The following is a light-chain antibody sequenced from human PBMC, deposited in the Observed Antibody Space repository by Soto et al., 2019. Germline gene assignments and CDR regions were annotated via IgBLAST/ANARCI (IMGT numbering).Light chain of an antibody. CDR2: EGT. J-gene: IGLJ7*01. CDR1: SRDVGSYNL. V-gene: IGLV2-23*01. Sequence: QSALTQPASVSGSPGQSIAISCTGTSRDVGSYNLVSWYQQHPGKAPKVMIYEGTKRPSGVSDRFSGSKSGNTASLTISGLQADDEADYYCCSYAGSSTYVFGPGTQLTVL. CDR3: CSYAGSSTYV.